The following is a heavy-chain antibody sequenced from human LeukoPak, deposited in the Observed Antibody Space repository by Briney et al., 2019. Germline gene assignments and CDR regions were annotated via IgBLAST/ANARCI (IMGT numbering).Heavy chain of an antibody. CDR1: GFTFSSYG. D-gene: IGHD3-22*01. CDR2: ISYDGRNK. J-gene: IGHJ6*03. V-gene: IGHV3-30*03. CDR3: ARGSPLDSSGMSSYMDV. Sequence: GGSLRLSCAASGFTFSSYGMHWVRQAPGKGLEWVAIISYDGRNKYYADSVKGRFTISRDNSKNTLYLQMNSLRAEDTAVYYCARGSPLDSSGMSSYMDVWGKGTTVTVSS.